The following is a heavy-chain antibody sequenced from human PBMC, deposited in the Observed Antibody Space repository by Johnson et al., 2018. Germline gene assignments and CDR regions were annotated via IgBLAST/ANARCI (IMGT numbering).Heavy chain of an antibody. J-gene: IGHJ3*02. D-gene: IGHD3-16*01. CDR1: GFIFSNYA. V-gene: IGHV3-30-3*01. Sequence: QVQLVQSGGGVVEHGRSLRLACAASGFIFSNYAMHWVRQAPGKGLEWVALMAYDGRNQYYTDSGKGRFTISRDNSKNTLYLQMNSLRPDDSTRYYWVRGGRGGEVRDAFDMWGQGTKVIVSS. CDR2: MAYDGRNQ. CDR3: VRGGRGGEVRDAFDM.